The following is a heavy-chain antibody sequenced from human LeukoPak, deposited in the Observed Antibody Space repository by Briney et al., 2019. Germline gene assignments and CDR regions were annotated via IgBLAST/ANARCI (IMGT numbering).Heavy chain of an antibody. CDR2: IIPLFGTA. J-gene: IGHJ5*02. D-gene: IGHD3-22*01. CDR3: ARAGQRYYDSSGYYLSP. V-gene: IGHV1-69*05. CDR1: GGAFSSYA. Sequence: TLKVSCKASGGAFSSYAISWVRQTPGQGLEWMGRIIPLFGTANYAQTFQGRVTITTDESTSTAYMELCSLRSEDTAVYYCARAGQRYYDSSGYYLSPWGEGTLVTVSS.